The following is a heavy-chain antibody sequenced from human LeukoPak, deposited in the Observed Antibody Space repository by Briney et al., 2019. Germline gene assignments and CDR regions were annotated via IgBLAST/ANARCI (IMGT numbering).Heavy chain of an antibody. CDR3: ARGGGYQGYHYMDV. V-gene: IGHV1-18*01. CDR1: GYTFTSYG. Sequence: ASVKVSCKASGYTFTSYGISWVRQAPGQGLEWMGWISAYNGNTNYAQKIQGRVTMTTDTSTSTAYMKLRSLRSDDTAVYYCARGGGYQGYHYMDVWGKGTTVTVSS. D-gene: IGHD3-22*01. J-gene: IGHJ6*03. CDR2: ISAYNGNT.